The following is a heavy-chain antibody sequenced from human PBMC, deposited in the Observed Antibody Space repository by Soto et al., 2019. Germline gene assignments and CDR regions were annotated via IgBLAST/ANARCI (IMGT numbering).Heavy chain of an antibody. CDR3: ARDSRDDFGYYYYYMDV. CDR1: GGSISSYY. V-gene: IGHV4-59*01. D-gene: IGHD3-3*01. J-gene: IGHJ6*03. CDR2: IYYSGST. Sequence: QVQPQESGPGLVKPSETLSLTCTVSGGSISSYYWSWIRQPPGKGLEWIGYIYYSGSTNYNPSLKSRVTISVDTSKNQFSLKLSSVTAADTAVYYCARDSRDDFGYYYYYMDVWGKGTTVTVSS.